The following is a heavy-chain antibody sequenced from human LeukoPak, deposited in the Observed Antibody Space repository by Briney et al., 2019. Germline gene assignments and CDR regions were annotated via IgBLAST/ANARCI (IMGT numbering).Heavy chain of an antibody. D-gene: IGHD6-6*01. J-gene: IGHJ3*02. CDR2: IESKTDGGTT. CDR3: TTASSSNLGDRDAFDI. CDR1: GFTFSNAW. Sequence: GGSLRLSCAASGFTFSNAWMSWVRQAPGKGLEWVGRIESKTDGGTTDYAAPVKGRFTISRDDSKNTLYLQMNILKTEDTAVYYCTTASSSNLGDRDAFDIWGQGTMVTVSS. V-gene: IGHV3-15*04.